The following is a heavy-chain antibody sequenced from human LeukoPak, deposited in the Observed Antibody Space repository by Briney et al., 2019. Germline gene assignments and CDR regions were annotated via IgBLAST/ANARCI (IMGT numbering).Heavy chain of an antibody. J-gene: IGHJ4*02. CDR2: TYYRSKWYN. D-gene: IGHD3-10*01. CDR3: ARGSYGSGSFFGY. V-gene: IGHV6-1*01. Sequence: PSQTLSLTCAISGDSVSNNTAAWNWVRQSPSRGLEWLGRTYYRSKWYNDYAVSVKGRIIINPDTSKNQFSLQLTSVTPEDTAVYYCARGSYGSGSFFGYWGQGTLVTVSS. CDR1: GDSVSNNTAA.